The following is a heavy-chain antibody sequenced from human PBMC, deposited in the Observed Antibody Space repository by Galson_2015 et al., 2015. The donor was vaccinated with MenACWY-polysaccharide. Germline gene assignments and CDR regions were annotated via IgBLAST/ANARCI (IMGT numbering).Heavy chain of an antibody. V-gene: IGHV3-23*01. Sequence: SLRLSCAASGFTFSNYATSWVRQAPGKGLEWVSAIRSSGTNTYYADSVKGRFTISRHNSKNTLYLQMNSLRAEDTAVYYCAKDSTDFWSVAGRFDHWGQGTLVTVSS. CDR3: AKDSTDFWSVAGRFDH. D-gene: IGHD3-3*01. J-gene: IGHJ5*02. CDR1: GFTFSNYA. CDR2: IRSSGTNT.